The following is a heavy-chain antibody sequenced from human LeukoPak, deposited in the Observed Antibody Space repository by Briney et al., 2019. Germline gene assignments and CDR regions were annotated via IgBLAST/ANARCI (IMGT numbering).Heavy chain of an antibody. D-gene: IGHD4-11*01. CDR2: IRYDGSNK. V-gene: IGHV3-30*02. CDR3: ARVGGYSDYSWFDP. CDR1: GFTFSSYG. Sequence: GGTLRLSCAASGFTFSSYGMHWVRQAPGKGLEWVAFIRYDGSNKYNADSVKGRFTISRDNAKNSLYLQMNSLRAEDTAVYYCARVGGYSDYSWFDPWGQGTLVTVSS. J-gene: IGHJ5*02.